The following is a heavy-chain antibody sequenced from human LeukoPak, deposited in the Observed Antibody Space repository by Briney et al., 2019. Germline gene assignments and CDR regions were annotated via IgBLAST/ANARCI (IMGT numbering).Heavy chain of an antibody. CDR2: ISAYNGNT. CDR1: GYTLTSYG. D-gene: IGHD3-22*01. CDR3: ARSLARDYYDSSGYML. J-gene: IGHJ4*02. V-gene: IGHV1-18*01. Sequence: ASVKVSCKASGYTLTSYGISWVRQAPGQGLEWMGWISAYNGNTNYAQKLQGRVTMTTDTSTSTAYMELRSLRSDDTAVYYCARSLARDYYDSSGYMLWGQGTLVTVSS.